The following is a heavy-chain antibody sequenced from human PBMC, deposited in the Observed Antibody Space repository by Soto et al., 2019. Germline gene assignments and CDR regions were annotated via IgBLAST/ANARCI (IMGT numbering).Heavy chain of an antibody. CDR1: GYTFTSYA. J-gene: IGHJ4*02. Sequence: QFQLVQSGAEEKKPGASVKVSCKASGYTFTSYAMHWVRQAPGQRLEWMGWINAGNGNTKYSQKFQGRVTITRDTSARTAYRGLSSVRAEGTAVYYCARSIVVGTGLDYWGQGNLVTVSS. CDR3: ARSIVVGTGLDY. D-gene: IGHD2-21*02. CDR2: INAGNGNT. V-gene: IGHV1-3*05.